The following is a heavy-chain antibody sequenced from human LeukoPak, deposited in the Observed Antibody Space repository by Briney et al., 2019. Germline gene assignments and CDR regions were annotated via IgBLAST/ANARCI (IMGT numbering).Heavy chain of an antibody. J-gene: IGHJ4*02. CDR3: AREEVTYCSVTTCYSGVDY. Sequence: GGSLRLSCAATGFTFNGYSRAWVRQAPGKGLEWVSSINSGSSHRIYADSVKGRFTISRDNAKNSLYLQMNSLRAEDTAVYYCAREEVTYCSVTTCYSGVDYWGQGTRVTVSS. D-gene: IGHD2-2*01. V-gene: IGHV3-21*06. CDR1: GFTFNGYS. CDR2: INSGSSHR.